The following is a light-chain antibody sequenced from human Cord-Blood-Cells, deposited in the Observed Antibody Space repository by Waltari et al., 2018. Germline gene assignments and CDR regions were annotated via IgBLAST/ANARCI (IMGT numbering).Light chain of an antibody. CDR1: QSVLYRSNNQNY. V-gene: IGKV4-1*01. J-gene: IGKJ2*03. CDR3: QQYYSTPYS. Sequence: DIVMTQSPDSLAVSLGERATINCKSSQSVLYRSNNQNYLAWYQQKPGQPPKLLIYWASTRESGVPDRFSGSGSGTDFTLTIRSLQAEDVAVYYGQQYYSTPYSFGQGTKLEIK. CDR2: WAS.